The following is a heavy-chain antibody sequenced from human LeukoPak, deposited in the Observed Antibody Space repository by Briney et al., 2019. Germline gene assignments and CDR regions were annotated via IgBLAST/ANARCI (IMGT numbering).Heavy chain of an antibody. CDR2: IKQDGSEK. J-gene: IGHJ4*02. Sequence: GGSLRLSCAASGFTFSSYWMSWVRQAPGKGLEWVANIKQDGSEKYYVDSVKGRFTISRDNAKNSLYLQMNSLRVEDTAVYYCARGLSYCSNGICPFDYWGQGTLVTVSS. CDR1: GFTFSSYW. D-gene: IGHD2-8*01. V-gene: IGHV3-7*01. CDR3: ARGLSYCSNGICPFDY.